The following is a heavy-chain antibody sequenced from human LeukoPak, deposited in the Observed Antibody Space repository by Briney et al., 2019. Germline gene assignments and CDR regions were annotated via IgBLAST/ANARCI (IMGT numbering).Heavy chain of an antibody. V-gene: IGHV4-59*08. CDR1: GGSISSYF. J-gene: IGHJ3*02. Sequence: SETLSLTCTVSGGSISSYFWSWIRQTPGKGLEWIGDIHYSGSTNYNPSLKSRVTISVDTSKNQFSLKLTSVTAADTAVYYCARRGYNYGDAFDIWGQGTVVTVSS. CDR3: ARRGYNYGDAFDI. CDR2: IHYSGST. D-gene: IGHD5-18*01.